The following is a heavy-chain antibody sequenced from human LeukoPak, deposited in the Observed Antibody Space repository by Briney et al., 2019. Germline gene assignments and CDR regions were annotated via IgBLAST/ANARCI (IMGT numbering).Heavy chain of an antibody. CDR1: GFTFSSYG. J-gene: IGHJ4*02. D-gene: IGHD3-22*01. CDR2: IWYDGSNK. V-gene: IGHV3-33*01. Sequence: GGSLRLSCAASGFTFSSYGMHWVRQAPGKGLEWAAGIWYDGSNKNYADSVKGRFTISRDNSKNTLYLQMNGLTVEDTAVYYCARACNDYDSNGFSALDYWGQGTLVTVSS. CDR3: ARACNDYDSNGFSALDY.